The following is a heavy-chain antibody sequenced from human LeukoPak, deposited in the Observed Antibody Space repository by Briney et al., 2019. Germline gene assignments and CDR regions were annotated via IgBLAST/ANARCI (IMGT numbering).Heavy chain of an antibody. D-gene: IGHD3-16*01. J-gene: IGHJ4*02. CDR2: VMSGRGST. Sequence: GGSLRLSCAASGFSVSDYSISWIRQSPGKRPDWISYVMSGRGSTNYADSVKGRFTISRDNAKNSVALQLDGLRADDTAVYFCTRERRGSYYAFESWGQGTLVTVSS. CDR3: TRERRGSYYAFES. V-gene: IGHV3-11*05. CDR1: GFSVSDYS.